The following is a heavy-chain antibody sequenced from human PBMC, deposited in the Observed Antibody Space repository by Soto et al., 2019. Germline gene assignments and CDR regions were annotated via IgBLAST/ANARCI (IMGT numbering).Heavy chain of an antibody. V-gene: IGHV4-31*03. J-gene: IGHJ4*02. CDR3: ARDSGESLRFFDY. D-gene: IGHD3-10*01. CDR2: ITYWGTT. Sequence: SETLSLTCTVSGGCINSGGSNWNLIRQRPGEGLEWIGYITYWGTTYSIPSLKSRVTMSVDTSKNQFSLKLSSVSAADTAVYYCARDSGESLRFFDYWGQGAPVTVSS. CDR1: GGCINSGGSN.